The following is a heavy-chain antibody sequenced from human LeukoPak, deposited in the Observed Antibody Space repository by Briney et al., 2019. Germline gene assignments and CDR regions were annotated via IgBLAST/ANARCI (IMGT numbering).Heavy chain of an antibody. J-gene: IGHJ6*03. Sequence: ASVKVSCKASGGTFSSYAISWVRQAPGQGLEWMGGIIPIFGTANYAQKFQGRVTITADESTSTAYMELSSLRSEDTAVYYCARGFSGYDLRYYYYYYMDVWGKGTTVTISS. D-gene: IGHD5-12*01. V-gene: IGHV1-69*13. CDR1: GGTFSSYA. CDR3: ARGFSGYDLRYYYYYYMDV. CDR2: IIPIFGTA.